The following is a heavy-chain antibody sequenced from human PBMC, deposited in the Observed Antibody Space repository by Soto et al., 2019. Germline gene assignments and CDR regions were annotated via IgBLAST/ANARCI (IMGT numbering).Heavy chain of an antibody. J-gene: IGHJ6*02. CDR3: ARGISGSPRDYGMDV. CDR1: GFTFSNYD. V-gene: IGHV3-13*01. CDR2: FDTAGDT. Sequence: ELQLVESGGGLVQPGGSLRLSCAASGFTFSNYDMHWVRQAAGKGLEWVSGFDTAGDTYYPGSVKGRFTMSRENAKNSVYLQMNSLRAGDTAVYYCARGISGSPRDYGMDVWGQGTTVTVSS. D-gene: IGHD6-19*01.